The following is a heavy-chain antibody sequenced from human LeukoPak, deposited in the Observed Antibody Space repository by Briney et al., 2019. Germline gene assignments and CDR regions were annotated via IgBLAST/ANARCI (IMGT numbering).Heavy chain of an antibody. V-gene: IGHV4-59*01. CDR2: IYSTGGT. CDR1: GGSISGYY. J-gene: IGHJ4*02. Sequence: SETLSLTCIVSGGSISGYYWSWIRQPPGKGLEWIGYIYSTGGTNQNPSLKSRVTISVDLSKNQFYLRLSSVTAADTAVYYCARDFCSGGSCYSYFHYWGQGTLVTVSS. D-gene: IGHD2-15*01. CDR3: ARDFCSGGSCYSYFHY.